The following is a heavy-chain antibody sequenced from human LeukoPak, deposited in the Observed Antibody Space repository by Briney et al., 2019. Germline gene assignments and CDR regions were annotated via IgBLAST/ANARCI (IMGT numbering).Heavy chain of an antibody. V-gene: IGHV3-30-3*01. Sequence: GGSLRLSCAASGFTFTTSLMSWVRQAPGKGLEWVAVISYDGSNKYYADSVKGRFTISRDNSKNTLYLQMNSLRAEDTAVNYCAKDPYYYDSSGYYSNGVGAFDIWGQGTMVTVSS. D-gene: IGHD3-22*01. CDR1: GFTFTTSL. CDR3: AKDPYYYDSSGYYSNGVGAFDI. CDR2: ISYDGSNK. J-gene: IGHJ3*02.